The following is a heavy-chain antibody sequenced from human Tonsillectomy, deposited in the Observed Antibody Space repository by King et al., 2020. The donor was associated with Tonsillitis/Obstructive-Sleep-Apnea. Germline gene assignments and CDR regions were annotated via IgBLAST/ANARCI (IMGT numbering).Heavy chain of an antibody. J-gene: IGHJ3*02. CDR3: ARDSITIFGGWVYAFYI. V-gene: IGHV4-31*03. CDR2: IYYSGST. CDR1: GGSISSGGYY. Sequence: VQLQESGPGLVKPSQNLSLTCTVSGGSISSGGYYWSWIRQHPGKGLEWIGYIYYSGSTYYNPSLKSRVTISVDKSKNQFSLKLSSVTAADTAVYYCARDSITIFGGWVYAFYIWGQGTMVTVSS. D-gene: IGHD3-3*01.